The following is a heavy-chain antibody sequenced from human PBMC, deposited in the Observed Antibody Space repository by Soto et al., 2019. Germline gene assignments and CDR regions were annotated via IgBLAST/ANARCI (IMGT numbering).Heavy chain of an antibody. J-gene: IGHJ4*02. CDR2: INAGNGNT. V-gene: IGHV1-3*01. CDR3: ARVAVYSSSRLGY. Sequence: QVQLVQSGAEVKKPGASVKVSCKASGYTFTSYAMHWVRQAPGQRLEWMGWINAGNGNTKYSQKFQGRVTITRDTSASTAYMELSSLRYEDTAVYYCARVAVYSSSRLGYWGQGTLVTVSS. D-gene: IGHD6-13*01. CDR1: GYTFTSYA.